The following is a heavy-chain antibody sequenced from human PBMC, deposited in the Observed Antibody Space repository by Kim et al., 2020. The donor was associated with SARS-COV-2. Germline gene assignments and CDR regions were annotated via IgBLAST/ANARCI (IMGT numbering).Heavy chain of an antibody. CDR1: GYTFTSYA. V-gene: IGHV1-3*01. CDR3: ARDRFLAALPPFDGQWLVAHNGWFDP. J-gene: IGHJ5*02. CDR2: INAGNGNT. D-gene: IGHD6-19*01. Sequence: ASVKVSCKASGYTFTSYAMHWVRQAPGQRLEWMGWINAGNGNTKYSQKFQGRVTITRDTSASTAYMELSSLRSEDTAVYYCARDRFLAALPPFDGQWLVAHNGWFDPWGQGTLVTVSS.